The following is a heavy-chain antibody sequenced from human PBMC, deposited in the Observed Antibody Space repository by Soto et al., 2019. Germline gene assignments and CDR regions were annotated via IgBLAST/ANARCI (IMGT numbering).Heavy chain of an antibody. Sequence: PGGSLRLSCAASGFTFSSYAMHWVRQAPGKGLEWVAVISYDGSNKYYADSVKGRFTISRDNSKNTLYLQMNSLRAEDTAVYYCARGLSGSVTTLTYYWGQGILVTVSS. J-gene: IGHJ4*02. CDR2: ISYDGSNK. V-gene: IGHV3-30-3*01. CDR1: GFTFSSYA. D-gene: IGHD4-17*01. CDR3: ARGLSGSVTTLTYY.